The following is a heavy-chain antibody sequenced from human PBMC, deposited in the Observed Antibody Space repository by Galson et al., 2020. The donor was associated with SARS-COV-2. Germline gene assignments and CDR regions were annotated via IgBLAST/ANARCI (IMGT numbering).Heavy chain of an antibody. J-gene: IGHJ5*02. V-gene: IGHV4-39*07. Sequence: ETLSLTCTVSGGSISSSSYYWGWIRQPPGKGLEWIGSIYYSGSTYYNPSLKSRVTISVDTSKNQFSLKLSSVTAADTAVYYCARVQSTIGWFDPWGQGTLVTVSS. CDR3: ARVQSTIGWFDP. CDR2: IYYSGST. CDR1: GGSISSSSYY. D-gene: IGHD2-2*01.